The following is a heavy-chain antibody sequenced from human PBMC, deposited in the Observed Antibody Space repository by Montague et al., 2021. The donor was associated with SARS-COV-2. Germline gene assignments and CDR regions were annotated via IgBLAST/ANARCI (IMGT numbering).Heavy chain of an antibody. J-gene: IGHJ4*02. D-gene: IGHD5-18*01. CDR3: SREGGYNYGYVS. CDR2: MSATGST. CDR1: GGSISTYY. Sequence: SETLSLTCSVSGGSISTYYWNWIRQPPGRGLEWIGYMSATGSTNYNPSLKSRVTISLDTSQNQFSLRLTSVTAADTAVYYCSREGGYNYGYVSWGQGILVTVSS. V-gene: IGHV4-59*01.